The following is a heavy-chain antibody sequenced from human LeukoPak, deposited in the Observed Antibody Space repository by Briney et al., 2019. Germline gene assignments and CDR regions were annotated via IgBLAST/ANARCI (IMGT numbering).Heavy chain of an antibody. V-gene: IGHV4-34*01. CDR1: GGSFSGYY. CDR2: INHSGST. J-gene: IGHJ4*02. CDR3: ALKWLYRDY. Sequence: SETLSLTCAVYGGSFSGYYWSWIRQPPGKGLEWIGEINHSGSTNYNPSLKSRVTISVDTSKNQFSLKLSSVTAADTAVYYCALKWLYRDYWGQGTLVTVSS. D-gene: IGHD6-19*01.